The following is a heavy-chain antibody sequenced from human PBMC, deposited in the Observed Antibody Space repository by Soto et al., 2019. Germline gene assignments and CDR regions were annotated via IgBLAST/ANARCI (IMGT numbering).Heavy chain of an antibody. CDR1: GGSISSSSYY. CDR2: IYYSGST. Sequence: QLQLQESGPGLVKPSETLSLTCTVSGGSISSSSYYWGWIRQPPGKGLEWIGSIYYSGSTYYNPSLKSRVTISVVTSKNQFSLKLSSVTAADTAVYYCARHRYYYDSSGCYGVWDYWGQGTLVTVSS. J-gene: IGHJ4*02. D-gene: IGHD3-22*01. V-gene: IGHV4-39*01. CDR3: ARHRYYYDSSGCYGVWDY.